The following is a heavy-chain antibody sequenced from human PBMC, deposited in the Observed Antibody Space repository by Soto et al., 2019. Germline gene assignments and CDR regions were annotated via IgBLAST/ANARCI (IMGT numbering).Heavy chain of an antibody. Sequence: QMQLVQSGPEVKKPGTSVKVSCKASGFTFTSSAVQWVRQARGQRLEWIGWIVVGSGNTNYAQKFHERVTITRDMSTSTAYMELSSLRSEDTAVYYCAADGGAGTSYYYGMDVWGQGTTVTVSS. CDR1: GFTFTSSA. D-gene: IGHD6-19*01. J-gene: IGHJ6*02. CDR2: IVVGSGNT. V-gene: IGHV1-58*01. CDR3: AADGGAGTSYYYGMDV.